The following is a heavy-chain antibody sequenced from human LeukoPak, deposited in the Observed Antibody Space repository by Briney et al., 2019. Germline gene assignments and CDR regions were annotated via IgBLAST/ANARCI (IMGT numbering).Heavy chain of an antibody. V-gene: IGHV3-30*02. Sequence: GGSLRLSCAASGFSFSTYAMHWVRQAPGKGLEWVAYIRNDGSKRYYADSVKGRFTISRDNSKNTLSLQMHSLRGEDTAVYYCAKSPMTSVNYVDFWGQGTLVTVSS. CDR2: IRNDGSKR. CDR3: AKSPMTSVNYVDF. J-gene: IGHJ1*01. D-gene: IGHD3-16*01. CDR1: GFSFSTYA.